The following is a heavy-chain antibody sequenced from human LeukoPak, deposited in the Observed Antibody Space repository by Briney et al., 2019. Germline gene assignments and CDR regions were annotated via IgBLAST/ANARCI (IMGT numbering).Heavy chain of an antibody. V-gene: IGHV1-69*04. D-gene: IGHD2-15*01. CDR2: IIPILGIA. J-gene: IGHJ4*02. CDR1: GYTFTSYD. CDR3: ARARYCSGGSCYYWVY. Sequence: AASVKVSCKASGYTFTSYDINWVRQATGQGLEWMGRIIPILGIANYAQKFQGRVTITADKSTSTAYMELSSLRSEDTAVYYCARARYCSGGSCYYWVYWGQGTLVTVSS.